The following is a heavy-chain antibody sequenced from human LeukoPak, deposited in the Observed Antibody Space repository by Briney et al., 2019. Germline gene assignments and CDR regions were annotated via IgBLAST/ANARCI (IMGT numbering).Heavy chain of an antibody. CDR1: GGSISSYY. D-gene: IGHD3-9*01. J-gene: IGHJ4*02. Sequence: SETLSLTCTVSGGSISSYYWSWIRQPAGKGLEWIGRIYTSGSTNYNPSLKSRVTMSVDTSKNQFSLKLSSVTAADTAVYYCARVLTQKRGYYFDYWGQGTLVTVSS. V-gene: IGHV4-4*07. CDR2: IYTSGST. CDR3: ARVLTQKRGYYFDY.